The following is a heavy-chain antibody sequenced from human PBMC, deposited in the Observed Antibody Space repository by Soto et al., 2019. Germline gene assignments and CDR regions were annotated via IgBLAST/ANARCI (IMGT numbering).Heavy chain of an antibody. CDR1: GGSISSGGYY. CDR2: IYYSGRT. V-gene: IGHV4-31*03. CDR3: ARGSFPSTSSWFHX. D-gene: IGHD6-6*01. J-gene: IGHJ5*02. Sequence: SETLSLTCTVSGGSISSGGYYWSWIRQHPGKGLELIGYIYYSGRTYYNPSLRSRVSIEVDTTENQFSLKLTSVTAADTSVYYCARGSFPSTSSWFHXWGRGTMVTVSX.